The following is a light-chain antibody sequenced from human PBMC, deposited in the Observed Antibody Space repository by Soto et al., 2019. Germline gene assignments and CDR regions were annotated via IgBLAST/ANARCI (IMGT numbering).Light chain of an antibody. CDR1: SSDVGRYSH. Sequence: QSALTQPASVSGSPGQSITISCSGTSSDVGRYSHVSWYQQHPGKTPKLVIYEGTKRPSGVSNRLSGSKSGNTASLTISGLQAEDEAEYYCSSYTSSSSRVFGGGTKLTVL. CDR3: SSYTSSSSRV. V-gene: IGLV2-14*02. J-gene: IGLJ3*02. CDR2: EGT.